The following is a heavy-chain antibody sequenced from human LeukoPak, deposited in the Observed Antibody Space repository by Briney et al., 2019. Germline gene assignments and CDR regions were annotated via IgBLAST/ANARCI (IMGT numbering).Heavy chain of an antibody. Sequence: TETLSLTCSVTGGSISSSSYYWGWIRQPPGKGLEWIGSIYYSGRTYYNPSLKSRVTISLDTSKNQFSLKLRSVTAADTAVYYCARNYYDSSGYLYYFDYWGQGTLVTVSS. D-gene: IGHD3-22*01. CDR3: ARNYYDSSGYLYYFDY. V-gene: IGHV4-39*07. CDR1: GGSISSSSYY. CDR2: IYYSGRT. J-gene: IGHJ4*02.